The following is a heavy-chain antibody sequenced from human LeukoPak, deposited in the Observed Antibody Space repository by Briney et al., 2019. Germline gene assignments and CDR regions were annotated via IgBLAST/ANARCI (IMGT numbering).Heavy chain of an antibody. CDR1: GGSITFGSYY. Sequence: TSETLSPTCTVSGGSITFGSYYWTWIRQPAGKSLEWIGRIYTRGPTFYNPSLKSRVTISMDTSMNQFYLRLNSVTAADTAVYYCARARVIPASFDDWGQGALVTVSS. D-gene: IGHD3-16*02. CDR2: IYTRGPT. J-gene: IGHJ4*02. CDR3: ARARVIPASFDD. V-gene: IGHV4-61*02.